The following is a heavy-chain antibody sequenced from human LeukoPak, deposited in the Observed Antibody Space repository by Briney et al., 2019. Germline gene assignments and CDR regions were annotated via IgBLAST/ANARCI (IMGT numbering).Heavy chain of an antibody. Sequence: SETLSLTCVVSGGSLSTPHWSWIRQSPGRGLEWIGYISDSGSTNYNPSLKSRVTISVDTSKNQFSLMLSSVTAADTAVYYCARGYDSSAYYPFNYWGQGTLVTVSS. D-gene: IGHD3-22*01. CDR1: GGSLSTPH. CDR2: ISDSGST. CDR3: ARGYDSSAYYPFNY. J-gene: IGHJ4*02. V-gene: IGHV4-59*11.